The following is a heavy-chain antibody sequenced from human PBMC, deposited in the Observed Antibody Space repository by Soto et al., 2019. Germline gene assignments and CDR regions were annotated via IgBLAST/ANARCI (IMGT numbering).Heavy chain of an antibody. CDR1: GYTFTSYG. D-gene: IGHD3-22*01. J-gene: IGHJ5*02. CDR2: ISAYNGNT. Sequence: ASVKVSCKASGYTFTSYGISWVRQAPGQGLEWMGWISAYNGNTNYAQKLQGRVTMTTDTSTSTAYMELRSLRSDDTAVYYCARLSYYYDSSGYYWFDPWVQRTLVTVSS. V-gene: IGHV1-18*01. CDR3: ARLSYYYDSSGYYWFDP.